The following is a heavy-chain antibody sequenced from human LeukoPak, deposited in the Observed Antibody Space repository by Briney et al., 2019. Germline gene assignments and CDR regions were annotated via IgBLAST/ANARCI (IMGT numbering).Heavy chain of an antibody. D-gene: IGHD2-15*01. CDR1: GDSISSGGFS. V-gene: IGHV4-30-2*01. Sequence: SETLSLTCAVSGDSISSGGFSWSWIRQPPGKGLEWIGYIYHSGSTYYNPSLKSRVTMSVDTSENLFSLKLTSVTAADTAVYYCARDFPAYCSGGSCSFDYWGQGTLVTVSS. CDR3: ARDFPAYCSGGSCSFDY. J-gene: IGHJ4*02. CDR2: IYHSGST.